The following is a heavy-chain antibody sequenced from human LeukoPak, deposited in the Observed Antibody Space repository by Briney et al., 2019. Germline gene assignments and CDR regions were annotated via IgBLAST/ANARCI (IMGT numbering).Heavy chain of an antibody. V-gene: IGHV4-59*01. CDR1: GGSISSYY. CDR3: ARDLGTIIHAGFDI. Sequence: SETLSLTCTVSGGSISSYYWSWIRQPPGKGLEWVGYIYYSGSTNYNPSLKSRVTISVDTSKNQFSLKLSSVTAADTAVEYSARDLGTIIHAGFDIWGQGTMVTVSS. J-gene: IGHJ3*02. D-gene: IGHD3-10*01. CDR2: IYYSGST.